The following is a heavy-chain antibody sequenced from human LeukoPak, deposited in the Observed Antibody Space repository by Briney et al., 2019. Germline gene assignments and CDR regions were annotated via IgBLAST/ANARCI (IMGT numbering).Heavy chain of an antibody. D-gene: IGHD3-16*02. CDR1: GFTFSDYY. V-gene: IGHV3-11*01. J-gene: IGHJ4*02. Sequence: GGSLRLSCAASGFTFSDYYMSWIRQAPGKGLEWVSSLNSGGSTVWYADSVKGRFTISRDNAKNSMYLQMNNLRAGDTAVYYCARGALITFGGVIPYYFDYWGQGTLVTVSS. CDR2: LNSGGSTV. CDR3: ARGALITFGGVIPYYFDY.